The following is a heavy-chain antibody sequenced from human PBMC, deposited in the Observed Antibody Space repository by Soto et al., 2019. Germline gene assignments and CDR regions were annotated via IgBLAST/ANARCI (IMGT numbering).Heavy chain of an antibody. Sequence: QVQLVQSGAEVKKPGSSVKVSCKASGGTFSSYAISWVRQAPGQGLEWMGGIIPIFGTANYAQKFQGRVTITADESTSTAYMELSSLRSEDTAVYYCARDCRGGVSGGICHNYGMDVWGQGTTVTVSS. V-gene: IGHV1-69*01. CDR3: ARDCRGGVSGGICHNYGMDV. J-gene: IGHJ6*02. D-gene: IGHD2-15*01. CDR1: GGTFSSYA. CDR2: IIPIFGTA.